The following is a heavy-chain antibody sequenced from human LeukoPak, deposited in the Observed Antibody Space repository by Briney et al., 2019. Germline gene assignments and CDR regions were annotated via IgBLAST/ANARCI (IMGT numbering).Heavy chain of an antibody. D-gene: IGHD2-2*01. CDR1: GGTFSSYA. CDR3: ARDPAWDIVPAAPRHHNWFDP. J-gene: IGHJ5*02. V-gene: IGHV1-69*04. CDR2: IIPMYGIA. Sequence: VASVKVSCKASGGTFSSYAISWVRQAPGQGLEWMGRIIPMYGIANHAQKFQGRVTITADKSTSTAYMELSSLRSEDTAVYYCARDPAWDIVPAAPRHHNWFDPWGQGTLVTVSS.